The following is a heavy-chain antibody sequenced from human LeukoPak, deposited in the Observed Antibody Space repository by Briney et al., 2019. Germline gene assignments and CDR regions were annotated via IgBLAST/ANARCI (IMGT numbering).Heavy chain of an antibody. CDR2: INYYENT. CDR3: ARDRNPDFDY. J-gene: IGHJ4*02. D-gene: IGHD1-14*01. V-gene: IGHV4-39*07. Sequence: PSETLSLTCTVSGGSISSSAYYWCWVRQPPGKGLEWLGSINYYENTYYNPSLKSRLTTSIDTSKNQFSLRLSSVTAADTAVYYCARDRNPDFDYWGQGTLVTVSS. CDR1: GGSISSSAYY.